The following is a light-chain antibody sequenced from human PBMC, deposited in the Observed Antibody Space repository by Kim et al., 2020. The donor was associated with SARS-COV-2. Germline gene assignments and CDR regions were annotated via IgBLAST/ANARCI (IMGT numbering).Light chain of an antibody. CDR3: CSYAGSLWV. V-gene: IGLV2-11*01. Sequence: PGQSVTISCTGTSSDVGGYNYVSWYQQHPGKAPKLMIYDVSKRPSGVPDRFSGSKSGNTASLTISGLQAEGEADYYCCSYAGSLWVFGGGTQLTVL. CDR2: DVS. CDR1: SSDVGGYNY. J-gene: IGLJ3*02.